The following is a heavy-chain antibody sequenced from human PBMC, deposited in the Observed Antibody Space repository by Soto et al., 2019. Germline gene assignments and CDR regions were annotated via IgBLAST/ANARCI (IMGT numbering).Heavy chain of an antibody. Sequence: SLRLSCAASGFTFSSSAMSWVRQAPGKGLEWVSAISVNGVSTYYADSVKGRFTISRDNSKNTLYLEMNSLRGDDTAGYFCAKEGPITIVGVIIPGGMDVWGQGTTVTVSS. CDR2: ISVNGVST. J-gene: IGHJ6*02. D-gene: IGHD3-3*01. V-gene: IGHV3-23*01. CDR3: AKEGPITIVGVIIPGGMDV. CDR1: GFTFSSSA.